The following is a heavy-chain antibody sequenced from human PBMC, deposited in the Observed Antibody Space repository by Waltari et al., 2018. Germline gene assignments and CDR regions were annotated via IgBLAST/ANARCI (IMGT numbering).Heavy chain of an antibody. CDR3: AKSIAARGWWNY. V-gene: IGHV4-39*07. CDR2: IYYSGST. J-gene: IGHJ4*02. CDR1: GGSISSSSYY. Sequence: QLQLQESGPGLVKPSETLSLTCTVSGGSISSSSYYWGWIRQPPGKGLEWFGSIYYSGSTYYNPSLKSRVTISVDTSKNQFSLKLSSVTAADTAVYYCAKSIAARGWWNYWGQGTLVTVSS. D-gene: IGHD6-6*01.